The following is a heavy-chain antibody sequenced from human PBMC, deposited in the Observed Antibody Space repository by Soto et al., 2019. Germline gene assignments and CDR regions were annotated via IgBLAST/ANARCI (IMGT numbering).Heavy chain of an antibody. Sequence: GASVKVSCNASGYTFTDYYMEWVRPAPGQGLEWMGWINLNSGDTNFAQQFQGRVTMTRDTSITTAYMDLTRLTSDDTAVYYCARARPPFNWFDRWG. CDR3: ARARPPFNWFDR. J-gene: IGHJ5*02. CDR2: INLNSGDT. CDR1: GYTFTDYY. D-gene: IGHD6-6*01. V-gene: IGHV1-2*02.